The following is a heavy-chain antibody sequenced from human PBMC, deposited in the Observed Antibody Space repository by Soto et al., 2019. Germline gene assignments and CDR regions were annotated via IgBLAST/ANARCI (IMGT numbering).Heavy chain of an antibody. CDR1: GDSIIGIYH. Sequence: SETLSLTCAVSGDSIIGIYHWAWIRQPPGRGLEWIASIFHTGTTYYTPSLKSRVTISVDTSKNQSSLRLSSVTAADSAVYYPARGGYCSSTSSYTGHFDSGMDVWGQGSTVTVSS. CDR3: ARGGYCSSTSSYTGHFDSGMDV. J-gene: IGHJ6*02. V-gene: IGHV4-38-2*01. D-gene: IGHD2-2*02. CDR2: IFHTGTT.